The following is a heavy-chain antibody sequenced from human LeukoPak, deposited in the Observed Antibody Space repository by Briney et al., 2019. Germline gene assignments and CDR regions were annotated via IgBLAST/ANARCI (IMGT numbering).Heavy chain of an antibody. CDR2: IYPPDSDT. Sequence: GESLQISCKGSGYIFTKNWIGWVRQLPGKGLEWMGIIYPPDSDTRYGRSFQGQVTISVDESITTACLQWSSLKASDTAMYYCARSSSYSPYYFDSWGQGTLVTVSS. CDR1: GYIFTKNW. CDR3: ARSSSYSPYYFDS. J-gene: IGHJ4*02. D-gene: IGHD3-22*01. V-gene: IGHV5-51*01.